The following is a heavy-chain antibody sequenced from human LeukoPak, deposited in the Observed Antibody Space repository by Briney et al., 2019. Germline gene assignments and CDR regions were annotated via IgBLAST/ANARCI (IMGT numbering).Heavy chain of an antibody. CDR3: TTEWGYVLQY. D-gene: IGHD5-12*01. V-gene: IGHV3-15*01. Sequence: TGGSLRLSCAASGFTFSNAWMSWVRQAPGKGLEWVGRIKSKTVGGTTDYAAPVKGRFTISRDDSKNTLYLQMNSLKTEDTAVYYCTTEWGYVLQYWGQGTLVTVSS. J-gene: IGHJ4*02. CDR1: GFTFSNAW. CDR2: IKSKTVGGTT.